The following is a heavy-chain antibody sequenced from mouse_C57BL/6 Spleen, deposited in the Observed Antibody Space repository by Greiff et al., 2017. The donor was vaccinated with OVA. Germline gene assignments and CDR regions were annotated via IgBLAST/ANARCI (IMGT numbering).Heavy chain of an antibody. CDR3: ARSGLLRYFDY. D-gene: IGHD1-1*01. CDR1: GYAFTNYL. J-gene: IGHJ2*01. V-gene: IGHV1-54*01. CDR2: INPGSGGT. Sequence: VQLQQSGAELVRPGTSVKVSCKASGYAFTNYLIEWVKQRPGQGLEWIGVINPGSGGTNYNEKFKGKATLTADKSSSTAYMQLSSLTSEDSAVYFCARSGLLRYFDYWGQGTTLTVSS.